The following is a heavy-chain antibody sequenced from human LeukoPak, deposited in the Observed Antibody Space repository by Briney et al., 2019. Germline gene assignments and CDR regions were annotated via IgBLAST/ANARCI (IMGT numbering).Heavy chain of an antibody. CDR2: ISAYNGNT. D-gene: IGHD3-10*01. V-gene: IGHV1-18*01. Sequence: ASVKVSCKASGYTFTSYGISWVRQAPGQGLEWMGWISAYNGNTSYAQKFQGRVTMTRDMSTSTVYMELSSLRSEDTAVYYCARDPRYVLLWFGELLKPTHFDYWGQGTLVTVSS. CDR1: GYTFTSYG. CDR3: ARDPRYVLLWFGELLKPTHFDY. J-gene: IGHJ4*02.